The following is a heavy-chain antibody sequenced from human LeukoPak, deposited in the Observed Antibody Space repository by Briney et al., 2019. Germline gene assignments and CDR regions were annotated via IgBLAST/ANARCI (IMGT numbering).Heavy chain of an antibody. V-gene: IGHV4-59*02. Sequence: SETLSLTCSVSGDSVSNYYWSWIRQPPGKGLEWIGDIYYNGLTTNYNPSLKSRVTISEETSKNQFSLKLTSVTAADTAVYYCATLRINAGITHPFDIWGQGTRVTVAS. D-gene: IGHD2/OR15-2a*01. J-gene: IGHJ3*02. CDR3: ATLRINAGITHPFDI. CDR2: IYYNGLTT. CDR1: GDSVSNYY.